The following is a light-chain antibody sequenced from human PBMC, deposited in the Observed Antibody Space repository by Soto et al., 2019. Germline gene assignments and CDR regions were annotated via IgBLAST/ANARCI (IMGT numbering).Light chain of an antibody. Sequence: QSVLTPPPSASGAPGLRVPISCSGTSSNLGTNSVTWYQHLPGTAPKVLIYRNSQRPSGVPDRFSGSKSGTSASLAISGLQSEDEADYYCAAWDDSLNGVVFGGGTKVTVL. CDR3: AAWDDSLNGVV. J-gene: IGLJ2*01. V-gene: IGLV1-44*01. CDR2: RNS. CDR1: SSNLGTNS.